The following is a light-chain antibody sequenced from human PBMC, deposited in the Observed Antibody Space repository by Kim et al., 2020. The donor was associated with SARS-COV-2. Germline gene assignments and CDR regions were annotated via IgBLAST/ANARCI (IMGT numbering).Light chain of an antibody. V-gene: IGKV1-5*03. Sequence: DIQMTQSPSTLSASVGDKVTITCRASQSINNWLAWYQQKPGKAPKLLIYKASSLESGVPSRFSGSGSGTEFTLTISSLQPEDFATYYCQEENCFLFGQGTKVDIK. J-gene: IGKJ1*01. CDR3: QEENCFL. CDR2: KAS. CDR1: QSINNW.